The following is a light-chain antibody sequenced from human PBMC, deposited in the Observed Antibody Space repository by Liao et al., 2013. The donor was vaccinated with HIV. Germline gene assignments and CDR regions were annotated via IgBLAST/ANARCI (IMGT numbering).Light chain of an antibody. CDR3: LSADSSGTYVV. Sequence: SYVLTQPPSVSVAPGKTARIACGGYDIGSKSVHWYQQKPGQAPVLVIYYDSDRPSGIPERFSGSTSGTIVTLTISGVQAEDEADYYCLSADSSGTYVVFGGGTKLAV. CDR2: YDS. CDR1: DIGSKS. J-gene: IGLJ2*01. V-gene: IGLV3-21*01.